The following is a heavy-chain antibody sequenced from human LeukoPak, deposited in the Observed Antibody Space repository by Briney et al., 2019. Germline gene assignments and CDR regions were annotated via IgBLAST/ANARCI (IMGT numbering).Heavy chain of an antibody. D-gene: IGHD5-18*01. Sequence: ASVKVSCKASGGTFSSYAISWVRQAPGQGLEWMGGIIPIFGTANYAQKFQGRVTITADKSTSTAYMELSSLRSEDTAVYYCARGGGYSYGYSGDYWGQGTLVTVSS. CDR2: IIPIFGTA. J-gene: IGHJ4*02. CDR1: GGTFSSYA. V-gene: IGHV1-69*06. CDR3: ARGGGYSYGYSGDY.